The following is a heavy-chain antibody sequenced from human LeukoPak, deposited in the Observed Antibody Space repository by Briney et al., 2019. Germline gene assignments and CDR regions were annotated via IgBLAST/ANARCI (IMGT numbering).Heavy chain of an antibody. CDR2: IKRSGST. CDR1: GGSFSGYY. Sequence: SETLSLTCAVYGGSFSGYYWSWIRQPPGKGLEWIGEIKRSGSTNYNPSLKSRVTISVDTSKNQFSLKLSSVTAADTAVYYCARGSGRSNDYWGQGTLVTVSS. V-gene: IGHV4-34*01. D-gene: IGHD3-10*01. J-gene: IGHJ4*02. CDR3: ARGSGRSNDY.